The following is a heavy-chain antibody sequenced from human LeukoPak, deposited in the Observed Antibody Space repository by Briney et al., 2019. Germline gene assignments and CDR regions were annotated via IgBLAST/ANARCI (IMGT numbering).Heavy chain of an antibody. CDR2: INQDAREI. CDR1: GFTFSRYW. Sequence: GGSLRLSCAAAGFTFSRYWMNWYRQAPGKGLEWVGNINQDAREINYVDSVRGRFTISRDNAKNSLHLQMNSLRAEDTAVHYCATDRDNSDWQKRFDSWGQGTLVTVSS. V-gene: IGHV3-7*01. CDR3: ATDRDNSDWQKRFDS. J-gene: IGHJ4*02. D-gene: IGHD2-21*02.